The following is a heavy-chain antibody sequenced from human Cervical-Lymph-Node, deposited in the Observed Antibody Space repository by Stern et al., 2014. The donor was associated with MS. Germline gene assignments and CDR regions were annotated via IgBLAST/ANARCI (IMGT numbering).Heavy chain of an antibody. CDR3: ARDGRSV. CDR2: ISSDGISK. Sequence: VQLVESGGGVVQPGRSLRLSCAASGFTFSTYTMHWVRQAPGKGLEWVAVISSDGISKFYADSVKGRFTISRDNSKNTLFLQMNSLRTEDTAVYYCARDGRSVWGQGTLVTVSS. CDR1: GFTFSTYT. V-gene: IGHV3-30-3*01. J-gene: IGHJ4*02.